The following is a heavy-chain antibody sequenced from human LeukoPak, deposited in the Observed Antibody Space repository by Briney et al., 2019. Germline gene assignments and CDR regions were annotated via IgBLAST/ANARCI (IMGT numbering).Heavy chain of an antibody. CDR1: GYNFDRYG. Sequence: ASVTVSFKGSGYNFDRYGVNWVRQAPGQGLEWVGWISTYNGNTFYAQKFEGRVSMTTDTSTNTVYMDLRSLRSDDTAVYYCARDLEHCRNIICSNSAYWGQGTLVTVSS. J-gene: IGHJ4*02. CDR3: ARDLEHCRNIICSNSAY. CDR2: ISTYNGNT. V-gene: IGHV1-18*04. D-gene: IGHD2-2*01.